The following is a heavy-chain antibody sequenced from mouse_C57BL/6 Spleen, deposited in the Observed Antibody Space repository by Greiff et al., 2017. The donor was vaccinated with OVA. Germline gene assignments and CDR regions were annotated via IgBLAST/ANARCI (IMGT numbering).Heavy chain of an antibody. J-gene: IGHJ1*03. CDR1: GYAFSSSW. CDR2: IYPGDGDT. Sequence: QVQLQQSGPELVKPGASVKISCKASGYAFSSSWMNWVKQRPGKGLEWIGRIYPGDGDTNYNGKFKGKATLTADKSSSTAYMQLSSLTSEDSAVDFCARSTTVVPFDVWGTGTTVTVSS. V-gene: IGHV1-82*01. CDR3: ARSTTVVPFDV. D-gene: IGHD1-1*01.